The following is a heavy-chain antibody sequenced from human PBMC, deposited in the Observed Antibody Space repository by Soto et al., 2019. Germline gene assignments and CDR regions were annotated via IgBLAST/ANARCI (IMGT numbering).Heavy chain of an antibody. D-gene: IGHD2-2*01. CDR1: GFTFSSYE. J-gene: IGHJ6*02. CDR3: ARGPTTHCTSTSCYLSGMDV. CDR2: ISSSGSTI. Sequence: GGSLRLSCAASGFTFSSYEMNWVRQAPGKGLECVSYISSSGSTIYYADSVKGRFTISRDNAKNSLYLQMNSLRDEDTAVYYCARGPTTHCTSTSCYLSGMDVRGQGTTVTVSS. V-gene: IGHV3-48*03.